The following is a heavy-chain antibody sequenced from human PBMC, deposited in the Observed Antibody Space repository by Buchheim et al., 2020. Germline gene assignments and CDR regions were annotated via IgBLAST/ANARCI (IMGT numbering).Heavy chain of an antibody. CDR1: GDSIGSSSYY. D-gene: IGHD3-10*01. CDR2: AYYTGTP. J-gene: IGHJ4*02. CDR3: ASGTILWFRTIDF. Sequence: QLQLQESGPGLVKPSETLSLTCFVSGDSIGSSSYYWGWVRQSPGKGLEWIAIAYYTGTPFYNPSLKSRVPISIETSKSPFSLKMNSVTAADTAVYYCASGTILWFRTIDFWGQGAL. V-gene: IGHV4-39*01.